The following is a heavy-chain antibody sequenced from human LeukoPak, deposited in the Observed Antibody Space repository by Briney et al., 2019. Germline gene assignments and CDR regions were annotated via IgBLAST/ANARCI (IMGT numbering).Heavy chain of an antibody. CDR3: ARWGNSGYASGYFDY. CDR1: VDAISSGGNY. CDR2: IFYSGST. V-gene: IGHV4-31*03. J-gene: IGHJ4*02. Sequence: ASQTLSLTCTVSVDAISSGGNYWSWVRQHPGRGLEWIGYIFYSGSTYYNPSLKSRVTISVDTSKNQFSLKLSSVTAADTAVYYCARWGNSGYASGYFDYWGQGTLVTVSS. D-gene: IGHD5-12*01.